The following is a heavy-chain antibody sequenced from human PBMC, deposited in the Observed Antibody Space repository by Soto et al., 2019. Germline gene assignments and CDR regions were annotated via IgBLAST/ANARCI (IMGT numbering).Heavy chain of an antibody. CDR3: ARDRAAYYYGSGPFDP. D-gene: IGHD3-10*01. CDR2: ISYDGSNK. J-gene: IGHJ5*02. CDR1: GFTFSSYA. V-gene: IGHV3-30-3*01. Sequence: QVQLVESGGGVVQPGRSVRLSCAASGFTFSSYAMHWVRQAPGKGLEWVAVISYDGSNKYYADSVKGRFTISRDNSKNTLYLQMNSLRAEDTAVYYCARDRAAYYYGSGPFDPWGQGTLVTVSS.